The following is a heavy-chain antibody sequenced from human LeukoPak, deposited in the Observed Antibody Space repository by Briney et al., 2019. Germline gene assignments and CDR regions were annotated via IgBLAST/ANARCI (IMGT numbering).Heavy chain of an antibody. D-gene: IGHD6-13*01. J-gene: IGHJ5*02. V-gene: IGHV4-39*01. CDR1: GGSISSSDYY. Sequence: SETLSLTCTVSGGSISSSDYYWGWIRQPPGKGLEWIGSIYYSGSTYYNPSLKSRVTISVDTSKNQFSLKLSSVTAADTAVYYCARREQLVGRFDPWGQGTLVTVSS. CDR2: IYYSGST. CDR3: ARREQLVGRFDP.